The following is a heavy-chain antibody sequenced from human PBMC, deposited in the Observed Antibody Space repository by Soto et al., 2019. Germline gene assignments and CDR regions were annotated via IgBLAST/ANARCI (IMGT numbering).Heavy chain of an antibody. CDR3: AREIRNWNYLNCRFDP. V-gene: IGHV4-30-4*01. Sequence: PSETLSLTCTVSGGSISSDDFYWSWIRQPPGQGLEWIGYIYYSGSTYYNPSLKSRVTISVDTSKNQFSLKLSSVTAADTAVYYCAREIRNWNYLNCRFDPWGQGTLVTVSS. CDR2: IYYSGST. CDR1: GGSISSDDFY. J-gene: IGHJ5*02. D-gene: IGHD1-7*01.